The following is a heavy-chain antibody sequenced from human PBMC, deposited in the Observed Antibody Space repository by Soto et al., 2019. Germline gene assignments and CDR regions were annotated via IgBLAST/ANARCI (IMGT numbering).Heavy chain of an antibody. J-gene: IGHJ4*02. Sequence: QVQLVQSGAEVKKPGSSVKVSCKASGGTFSSYTISWVRQAPGQGLEWMGRIIPILGIANYAQKFQGRVTITADKSTSTAYMELSSLRSEDTAVYYCARDFDWSTGSFDYWGQGTLVTVSS. CDR1: GGTFSSYT. D-gene: IGHD3-9*01. CDR2: IIPILGIA. V-gene: IGHV1-69*08. CDR3: ARDFDWSTGSFDY.